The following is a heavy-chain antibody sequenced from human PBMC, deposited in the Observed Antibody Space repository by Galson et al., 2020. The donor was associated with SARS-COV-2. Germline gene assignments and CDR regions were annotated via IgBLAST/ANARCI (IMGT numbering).Heavy chain of an antibody. J-gene: IGHJ5*02. D-gene: IGHD3-10*01. CDR1: GYSISSGYH. V-gene: IGHV4-38-2*02. CDR3: ARGEPALLWFGEGWFDP. Sequence: SETLSLTCTVSGYSISSGYHWGWIRQPPGKRLEWIGSIYHSGSTYYNTSLQRRVTISVDTSKNQFSLKLSSVTAADTAVYYCARGEPALLWFGEGWFDPWGQGTLVTVSS. CDR2: IYHSGST.